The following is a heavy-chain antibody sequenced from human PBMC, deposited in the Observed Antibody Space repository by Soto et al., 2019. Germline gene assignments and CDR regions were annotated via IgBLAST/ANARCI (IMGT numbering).Heavy chain of an antibody. D-gene: IGHD2-2*02. CDR3: AGGYCSSTSSYTRVGVWLDP. J-gene: IGHJ5*02. CDR1: GGSISSGDYY. CDR2: IYYSGST. V-gene: IGHV4-30-4*01. Sequence: SETLSLTCTVSGGSISSGDYYWSWISQPPGKGLEWIGYIYYSGSTYYTPSLKSRVTISVDTSKNQFSLKLSSVTAADTAVYYCAGGYCSSTSSYTRVGVWLDPWGQGTLVTVYS.